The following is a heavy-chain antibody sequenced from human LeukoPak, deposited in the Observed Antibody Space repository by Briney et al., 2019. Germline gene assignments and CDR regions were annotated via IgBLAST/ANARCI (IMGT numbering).Heavy chain of an antibody. Sequence: ASVKASCKASGYTFTGYYMHWVRQAPGQGLEWMGWINPNSGGTNYAQKFQGRVTMTRDTSISTAYMELSRLRSDDTAVYYCARDGRDTVSDAFDIWGQGTMVTVSS. CDR2: INPNSGGT. CDR1: GYTFTGYY. V-gene: IGHV1-2*02. CDR3: ARDGRDTVSDAFDI. D-gene: IGHD5-18*01. J-gene: IGHJ3*02.